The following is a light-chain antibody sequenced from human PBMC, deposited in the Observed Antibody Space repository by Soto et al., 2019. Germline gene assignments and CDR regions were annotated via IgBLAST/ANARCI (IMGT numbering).Light chain of an antibody. CDR1: QGISSY. J-gene: IGKJ2*01. V-gene: IGKV3-20*01. Sequence: LTQSPSFLSASVGDRVTITCRASQGISSYLAWYQQKPGQAPRLLIYGASTRAPGIPDKFSGSGSGTDFTLTISRLEPEDFAVYYCQHFGSSQYTFGQGTKLEIK. CDR2: GAS. CDR3: QHFGSSQYT.